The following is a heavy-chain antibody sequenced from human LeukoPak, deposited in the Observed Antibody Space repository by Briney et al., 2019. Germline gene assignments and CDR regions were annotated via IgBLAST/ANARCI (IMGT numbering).Heavy chain of an antibody. CDR2: INAGNGNT. CDR3: ARDNYNWNDEDYYYGLDV. Sequence: VASVKVSCKASGYTFTSYAMHWVRQAPGQRLEWMGWINAGNGNTKYLQKFQGRVTITRDTSASTAYMELSSLRSEDTAVYYCARDNYNWNDEDYYYGLDVWGKGTTVTVSS. CDR1: GYTFTSYA. D-gene: IGHD1-1*01. V-gene: IGHV1-3*01. J-gene: IGHJ6*04.